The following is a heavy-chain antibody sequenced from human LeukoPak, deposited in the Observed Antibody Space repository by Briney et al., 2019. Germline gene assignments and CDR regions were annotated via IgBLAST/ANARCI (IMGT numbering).Heavy chain of an antibody. CDR3: ARSRREDYNGNWFDP. J-gene: IGHJ5*02. Sequence: ASVTVSCTASGYTFTSNYIHWVRQAPGQGLEWMGMIYPRDGSTSYAQKFQGRVTVTRDTSTSTVHMELSGLRSEDTAVYYCARSRREDYNGNWFDPWGQGTLVTVSS. V-gene: IGHV1-46*01. CDR1: GYTFTSNY. D-gene: IGHD5-24*01. CDR2: IYPRDGST.